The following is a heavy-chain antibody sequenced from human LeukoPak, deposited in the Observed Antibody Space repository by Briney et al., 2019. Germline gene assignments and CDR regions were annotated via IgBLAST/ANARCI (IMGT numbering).Heavy chain of an antibody. Sequence: SETLSLTCTVSGGSISSYYWSWIRQPPGKGLEWIGYIYYSGSTNYNPSLKSRVTISVDTSKNQFSLQLSSVTAADTAVYYCAGVRGGYYRMDVWGQGTTVTVSS. V-gene: IGHV4-59*01. D-gene: IGHD3-16*01. CDR2: IYYSGST. CDR1: GGSISSYY. CDR3: AGVRGGYYRMDV. J-gene: IGHJ6*02.